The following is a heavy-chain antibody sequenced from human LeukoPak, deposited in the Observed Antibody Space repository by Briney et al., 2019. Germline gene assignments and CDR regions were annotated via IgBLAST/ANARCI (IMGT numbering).Heavy chain of an antibody. CDR2: IRYDGTNK. D-gene: IGHD3-22*01. J-gene: IGHJ4*02. Sequence: GGSLRLSCAASGFTFSNYGMHWVRQAPGKGLEWMAFIRYDGTNKYYADSVKGRFTISRDNSKNTLYLQMNSLRAEDTAVFYCATFPYYFDSSGSYYFDFWGQGTLVTVSS. V-gene: IGHV3-30*02. CDR3: ATFPYYFDSSGSYYFDF. CDR1: GFTFSNYG.